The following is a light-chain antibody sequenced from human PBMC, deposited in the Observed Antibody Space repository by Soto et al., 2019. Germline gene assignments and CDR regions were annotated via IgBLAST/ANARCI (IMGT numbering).Light chain of an antibody. V-gene: IGLV1-40*01. CDR3: QSHDSSLSGSV. Sequence: QAVVTQPPSVSGAPGQRVTISCTGSSSNIGAGYDVHWYQQLPGTAPKLLIYGNSNRPSGVPDRFSGSKSGTSASLAITGLQADDEADYYCQSHDSSLSGSVFGGGTQLTVL. CDR1: SSNIGAGYD. J-gene: IGLJ2*01. CDR2: GNS.